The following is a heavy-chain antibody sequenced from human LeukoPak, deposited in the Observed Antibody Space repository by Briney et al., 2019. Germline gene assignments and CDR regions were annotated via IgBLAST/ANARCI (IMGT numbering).Heavy chain of an antibody. CDR3: ARGSYYGSVIYYYGMDV. Sequence: SETLSLTCTVSGGSISSYYWSWIRQPPGKGLEWIGYIYYSGSTNYNPSLKSRVTISVDTSKNQFSLKLSSVTAADTAVYYCARGSYYGSVIYYYGMDVWGQRTTVTVSS. CDR2: IYYSGST. V-gene: IGHV4-59*01. CDR1: GGSISSYY. J-gene: IGHJ6*02. D-gene: IGHD3-10*01.